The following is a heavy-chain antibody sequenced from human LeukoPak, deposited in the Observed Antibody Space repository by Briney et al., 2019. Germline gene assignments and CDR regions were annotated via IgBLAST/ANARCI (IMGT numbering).Heavy chain of an antibody. Sequence: ASVKVSCKASGGTFSSYAISWVRQAPGQGLEWMGWINPNSGGTNYAQKFQGRVTMPRDTSISTAYMELSRLRSDDTAVYYCASSLYDFWSGYYHAFDIWGQGTMVTVSS. D-gene: IGHD3-3*01. CDR3: ASSLYDFWSGYYHAFDI. J-gene: IGHJ3*02. CDR1: GGTFSSYA. V-gene: IGHV1-2*02. CDR2: INPNSGGT.